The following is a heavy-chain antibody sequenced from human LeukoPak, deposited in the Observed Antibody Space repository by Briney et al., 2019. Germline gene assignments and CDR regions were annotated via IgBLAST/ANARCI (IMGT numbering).Heavy chain of an antibody. CDR2: IDWDDDK. V-gene: IGHV2-70*11. CDR3: ARMGLEYGSSPGIDY. Sequence: SGPALVKPTQTLTLTCTFSGFSLSTSGMCVSWIRQPPGKALEWLARIDWDDDKYYSTSLKTRLTISQDTSKTQVVLTMTNMDPVNTAPYYCARMGLEYGSSPGIDYWGQGTLVTVSS. D-gene: IGHD6-6*01. J-gene: IGHJ4*02. CDR1: GFSLSTSGMC.